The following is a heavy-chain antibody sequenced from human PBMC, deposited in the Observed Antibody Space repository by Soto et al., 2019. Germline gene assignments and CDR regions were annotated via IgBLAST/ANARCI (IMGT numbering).Heavy chain of an antibody. CDR1: GGSFSGYY. CDR2: INHSGST. CDR3: ARGYDYVWGSYRPLYYYYGMDV. D-gene: IGHD3-16*02. V-gene: IGHV4-34*01. J-gene: IGHJ6*02. Sequence: KPSETLSLTCAVYGGSFSGYYCSWIRQPPGKGLEWIGEINHSGSTNYNPSLKSRVTISVDTSKNQFSLKLSSVTAADTAVYYCARGYDYVWGSYRPLYYYYGMDVWGQGTTVTVS.